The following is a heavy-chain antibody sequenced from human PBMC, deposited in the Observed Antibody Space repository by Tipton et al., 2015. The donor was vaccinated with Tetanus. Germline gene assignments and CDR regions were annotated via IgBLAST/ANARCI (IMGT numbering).Heavy chain of an antibody. D-gene: IGHD5-18*01. V-gene: IGHV3-53*01. Sequence: SLRLSCAASGFSVKDYYMNWVRQAPGKGLEWISVMYSGGTTYYADSVEGRFTISRDNSKNTLYLQMNSLRVDDTAVYFCARLGYTYGDFWGQGTLVSVSS. CDR1: GFSVKDYY. CDR3: ARLGYTYGDF. CDR2: MYSGGTT. J-gene: IGHJ4*02.